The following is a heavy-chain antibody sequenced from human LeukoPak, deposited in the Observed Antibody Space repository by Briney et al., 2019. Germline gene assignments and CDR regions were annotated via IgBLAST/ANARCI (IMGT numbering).Heavy chain of an antibody. CDR1: GVSISSSY. V-gene: IGHV4-59*01. D-gene: IGHD3-22*01. Sequence: PSETLSLTCSVSGVSISSSYWSWIRQPPGKGLEWIGFNHYSGSTNYNPSLKSRVTISADTSNNQFSLKVTSVTAADTAVYYCARGYYDSSGYSNTFDIWGQGTMVTVSS. J-gene: IGHJ3*02. CDR3: ARGYYDSSGYSNTFDI. CDR2: NHYSGST.